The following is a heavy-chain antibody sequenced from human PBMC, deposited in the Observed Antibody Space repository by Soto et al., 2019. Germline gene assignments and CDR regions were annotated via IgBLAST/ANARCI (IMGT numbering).Heavy chain of an antibody. J-gene: IGHJ6*02. CDR2: ISSSSSDI. V-gene: IGHV3-21*01. Sequence: PGGSLRLSCAASGFTFSSYSMNWVRQAPGEGLEWVSFISSSSSDIYHADSVKGRFTISRDNAKNSLYLQMNSLRAEDTAVYYCARDLLTIVVVPAAVGMDVWGQGTTVTVSS. CDR3: ARDLLTIVVVPAAVGMDV. CDR1: GFTFSSYS. D-gene: IGHD2-2*01.